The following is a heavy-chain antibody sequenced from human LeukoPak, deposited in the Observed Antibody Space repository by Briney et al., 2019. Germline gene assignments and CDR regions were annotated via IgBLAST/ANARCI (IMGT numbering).Heavy chain of an antibody. J-gene: IGHJ4*02. D-gene: IGHD3-22*01. V-gene: IGHV1-24*01. CDR2: FDPEDGET. Sequence: ASVKVSCKVSGYTLTELSMHWVRQAPGKGLEWIGGFDPEDGETIYTQKFQGRVTMTEDTSTDTAYMELSSLRSEDTAVYYCATDGVYYYDSSGYYLGPFDYWGQGTLVTVSS. CDR3: ATDGVYYYDSSGYYLGPFDY. CDR1: GYTLTELS.